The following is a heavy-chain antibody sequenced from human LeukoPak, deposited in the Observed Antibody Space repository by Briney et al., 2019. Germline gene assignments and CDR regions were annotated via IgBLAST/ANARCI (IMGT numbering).Heavy chain of an antibody. CDR2: IIPIIGTV. CDR3: ARQITMIEEGAFDI. D-gene: IGHD3-22*01. Sequence: SVKVSCKASGYTFTSYDINWVRQAPGQGLEWMRGIIPIIGTVNYAQKFQGRVTITADESTSTAYMELSSLRSEDTAVYYCARQITMIEEGAFDIWGQGTMVTVSS. CDR1: GYTFTSYD. V-gene: IGHV1-69*13. J-gene: IGHJ3*02.